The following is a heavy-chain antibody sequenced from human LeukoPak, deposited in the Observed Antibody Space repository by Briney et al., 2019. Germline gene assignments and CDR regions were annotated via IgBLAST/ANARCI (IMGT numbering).Heavy chain of an antibody. D-gene: IGHD1-14*01. CDR3: ARRGSGASLEYYFDL. J-gene: IGHJ2*01. Sequence: SGTLSLTCAVSGGSISSSNWWSWVRQPPGKGLEWIGEIYHSGSTNYNPSLKSRVTISVDKSKNQFSLKLSSVTAADTAVYYCARRGSGASLEYYFDLWGRGTLVTVSS. CDR2: IYHSGST. CDR1: GGSISSSNW. V-gene: IGHV4-4*02.